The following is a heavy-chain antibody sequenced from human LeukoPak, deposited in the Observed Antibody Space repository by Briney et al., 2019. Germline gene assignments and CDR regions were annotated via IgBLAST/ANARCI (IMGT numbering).Heavy chain of an antibody. J-gene: IGHJ4*02. Sequence: GGSLRLSCAASGFTFSSYAMHWVRQAPGKGLEYVSAISSNGGSTYYANSVKGRFTISRDNSKNTLYLQMGSLRAEDMAVYYCAKDPPAGHSSGWGQGTLVTVSS. CDR1: GFTFSSYA. CDR2: ISSNGGST. V-gene: IGHV3-64*01. D-gene: IGHD6-19*01. CDR3: AKDPPAGHSSG.